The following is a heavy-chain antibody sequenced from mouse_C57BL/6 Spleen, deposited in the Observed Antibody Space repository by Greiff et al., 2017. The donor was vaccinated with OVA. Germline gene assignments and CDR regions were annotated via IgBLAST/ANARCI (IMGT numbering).Heavy chain of an antibody. Sequence: VQLVESGPELVKPGASVKISCKASGYAFSSSWMNWVKQRPGKGLEWIGRIYPGDGDTNYNGKFKGKATLTADKSSSTAYMQLSSLTSEDSAVYFCARSPLTTVVAYYAMDYWGQGTSVTVSS. V-gene: IGHV1-82*01. J-gene: IGHJ4*01. CDR2: IYPGDGDT. CDR1: GYAFSSSW. D-gene: IGHD1-1*01. CDR3: ARSPLTTVVAYYAMDY.